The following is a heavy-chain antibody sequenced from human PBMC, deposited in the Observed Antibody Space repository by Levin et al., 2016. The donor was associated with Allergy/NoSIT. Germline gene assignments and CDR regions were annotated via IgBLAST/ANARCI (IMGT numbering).Heavy chain of an antibody. J-gene: IGHJ4*02. CDR3: AKDYGDYTGRVVARGDY. CDR2: ISGSGGST. D-gene: IGHD4-17*01. Sequence: VRQAPGKGLEWVSAISGSGGSTYYADSVKGRFTISRDNSKNTLYLQMNSLRAEDTAVYYCAKDYGDYTGRVVARGDYWGQGTLVTVSS. V-gene: IGHV3-23*01.